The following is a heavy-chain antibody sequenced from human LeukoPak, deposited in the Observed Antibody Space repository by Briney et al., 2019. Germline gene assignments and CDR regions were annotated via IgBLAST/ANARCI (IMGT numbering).Heavy chain of an antibody. D-gene: IGHD6-13*01. CDR1: GFTFTTYW. CDR3: ARVAAAVPDQ. J-gene: IGHJ5*02. V-gene: IGHV3-7*04. CDR2: IKQDGSEK. Sequence: GGSLRLSCAASGFTFTTYWMSWVRQAPGKGLEWVANIKQDGSEKYYMDSVKGRFTISRDYAKNSLYLQMSSLRAEDTAVYYCARVAAAVPDQWGQGTLVTVSS.